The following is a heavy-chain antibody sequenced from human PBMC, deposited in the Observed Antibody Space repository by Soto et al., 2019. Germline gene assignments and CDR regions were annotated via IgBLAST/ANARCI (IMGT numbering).Heavy chain of an antibody. CDR2: ISSSSSTI. V-gene: IGHV3-48*01. CDR1: GFTFSSYS. CDR3: ARDGADDYYYYYGMDV. D-gene: IGHD3-16*01. J-gene: IGHJ6*02. Sequence: EVQLVESGGGLVQPGGSLRLSCAASGFTFSSYSMNWVRQAPGKGLEWVSYISSSSSTIYYADSVKGRFPISRDNAKNSLYLQMNSLRAEDTAVYYCARDGADDYYYYYGMDVWGQGTTVTVSS.